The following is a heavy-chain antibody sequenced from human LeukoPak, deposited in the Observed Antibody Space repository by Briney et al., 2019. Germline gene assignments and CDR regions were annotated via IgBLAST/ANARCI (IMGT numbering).Heavy chain of an antibody. CDR2: ISDSGDST. J-gene: IGHJ4*02. V-gene: IGHV3-23*01. CDR3: TKWSGFGND. CDR1: GFTFSSYS. D-gene: IGHD3-10*01. Sequence: GGSLKLSCAASGFTFSSYSMTWVRQTPGKGLEWVSGISDSGDSTYYADSVKGRFTISRDNSRNTLYLEMNSLRAEDTAVYYCTKWSGFGNDWGQGTLVTVSS.